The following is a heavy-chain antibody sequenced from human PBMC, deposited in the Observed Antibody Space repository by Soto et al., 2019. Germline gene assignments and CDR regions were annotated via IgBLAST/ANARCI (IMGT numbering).Heavy chain of an antibody. CDR1: GFTFSSYA. J-gene: IGHJ4*02. V-gene: IGHV3-30-3*01. CDR2: ISYDGSNK. Sequence: PGGSLRLSCAASGFTFSSYAMHWVRQAPGKGLEWVAVISYDGSNKYYADSVKGRFTISRDNSKNTLYLQMNSLRAEDTAVYYCARFREIQFCLFLAYWGQGTRVTVPS. CDR3: ARFREIQFCLFLAY. D-gene: IGHD3-3*01.